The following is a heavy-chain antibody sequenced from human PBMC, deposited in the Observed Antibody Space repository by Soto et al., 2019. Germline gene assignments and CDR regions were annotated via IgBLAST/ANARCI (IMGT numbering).Heavy chain of an antibody. CDR3: ARVELRYFDWLYGYFDH. CDR1: GFTFSSYA. CDR2: ISYDGSNK. D-gene: IGHD3-9*01. J-gene: IGHJ4*02. Sequence: PGGSLRLSCAASGFTFSSYAMHWVRQAPGKGLEWVAVISYDGSNKYYVDSVRGRFTISRDNAQNSLLLQMSSLRAEDTAVYYCARVELRYFDWLYGYFDHWGQGALVTV. V-gene: IGHV3-30-3*01.